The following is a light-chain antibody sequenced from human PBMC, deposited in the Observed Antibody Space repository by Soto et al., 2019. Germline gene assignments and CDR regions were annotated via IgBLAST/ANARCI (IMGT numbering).Light chain of an antibody. CDR3: QQYGNSPQT. CDR1: QSISSN. V-gene: IGKV3-20*01. CDR2: GAV. Sequence: EIVMTQSPAILSVSPGERATLSCRANQSISSNLAWYQQKPGQAPRLLIYGAVSRPTGIPDRFSGSGSGTYFTLTITRLEPEDFAVYYCQQYGNSPQTFGQGTKVDIK. J-gene: IGKJ1*01.